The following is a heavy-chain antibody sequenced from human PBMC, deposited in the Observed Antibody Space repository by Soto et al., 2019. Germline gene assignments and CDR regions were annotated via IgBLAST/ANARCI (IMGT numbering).Heavy chain of an antibody. D-gene: IGHD2-2*01. J-gene: IGHJ5*02. CDR3: AKSQIVVVPAAPLGFDP. Sequence: AGGSLRLSCAASGFTFSSYAMSWVRQAPGKGLEWVSAISGSGGSTYYADSVKGRFTISRDNSKNTLYLQMNSLRAEDTAVYYCAKSQIVVVPAAPLGFDPWGQGTLVTVSS. CDR2: ISGSGGST. V-gene: IGHV3-23*01. CDR1: GFTFSSYA.